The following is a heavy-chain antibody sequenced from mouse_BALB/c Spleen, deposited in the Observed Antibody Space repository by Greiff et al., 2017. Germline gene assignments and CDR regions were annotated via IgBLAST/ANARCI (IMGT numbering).Heavy chain of an antibody. J-gene: IGHJ4*01. CDR1: GFTFSNYW. D-gene: IGHD1-1*01. CDR2: IRFKSNNYAT. V-gene: IGHV6-6*02. Sequence: DVKLVESGGGLVQPGGSMKLSCVASGFTFSNYWMNWVRQSPEKGLEWVAEIRFKSNNYATHYAESVKGRFTISRDDSKSNVYLQMNNLRAEDTGIYYCTRAYYYGNSRYAMDYWGQGTSVTVSS. CDR3: TRAYYYGNSRYAMDY.